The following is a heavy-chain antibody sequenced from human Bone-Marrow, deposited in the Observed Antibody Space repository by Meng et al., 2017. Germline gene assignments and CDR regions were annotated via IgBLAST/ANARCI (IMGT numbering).Heavy chain of an antibody. J-gene: IGHJ4*02. D-gene: IGHD3-3*01. V-gene: IGHV4-4*02. Sequence: QAQLQESGPGLVKPSGTPPLTCAVLGGSISSSNCRNWVRQAPGKGLEWIGDISHSGSTNYNPSLESRVTISVDKSKNQFSLKLSSVTAADTALYYCARRITIFGDLITDYFDYWGQGTLVTVSS. CDR1: GGSISSSNC. CDR3: ARRITIFGDLITDYFDY. CDR2: ISHSGST.